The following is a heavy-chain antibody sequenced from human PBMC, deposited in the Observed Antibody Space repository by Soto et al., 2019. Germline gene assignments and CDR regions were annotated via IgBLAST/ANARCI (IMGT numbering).Heavy chain of an antibody. Sequence: QVQLVESGGGVVQPGRSLRLSCAASGFTFSSYGMHWVRQAPGKGLEWVAVIWYDGSNKHYADSVKGRFTISRDNSKNTLYLQMNGLRAEDTAVYYCARADSSRGYYYAIDYWGQGTLVTVSS. CDR3: ARADSSRGYYYAIDY. J-gene: IGHJ4*02. CDR2: IWYDGSNK. V-gene: IGHV3-33*01. CDR1: GFTFSSYG. D-gene: IGHD3-22*01.